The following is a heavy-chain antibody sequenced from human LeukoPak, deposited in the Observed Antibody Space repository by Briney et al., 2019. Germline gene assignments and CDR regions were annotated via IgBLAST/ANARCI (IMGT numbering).Heavy chain of an antibody. Sequence: SETLSLTCAVYGGPFSGYYWSWIRQPPGKGLEWIGEIHHSGSANYNPSLKSRVTISLDTSENHFSLRLSSVTAAGTAVYYCVRDRGEFSYSHDYWGQGTLVTVSS. D-gene: IGHD1-26*01. J-gene: IGHJ4*02. CDR2: IHHSGSA. CDR1: GGPFSGYY. CDR3: VRDRGEFSYSHDY. V-gene: IGHV4-34*01.